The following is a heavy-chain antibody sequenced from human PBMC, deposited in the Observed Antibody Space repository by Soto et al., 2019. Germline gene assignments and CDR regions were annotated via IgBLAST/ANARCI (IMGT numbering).Heavy chain of an antibody. Sequence: SETLSLTCTVSGGSISSSSYYWGWIPQPPGKGLEWIGSIYYSGSTYYNPSLKSRVTISVDTSKNQFSLKLSSVTAADTAVYYCARDSSSWYWFDPWGQGTLVTVCS. J-gene: IGHJ5*02. V-gene: IGHV4-39*02. CDR2: IYYSGST. D-gene: IGHD6-13*01. CDR1: GGSISSSSYY. CDR3: ARDSSSWYWFDP.